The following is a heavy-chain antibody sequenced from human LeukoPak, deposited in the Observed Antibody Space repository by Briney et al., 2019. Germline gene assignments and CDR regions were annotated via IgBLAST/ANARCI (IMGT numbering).Heavy chain of an antibody. D-gene: IGHD2-2*01. V-gene: IGHV3-21*01. J-gene: IGHJ4*02. CDR2: ISSSSYI. CDR3: AKQQTAAPNPLDY. Sequence: GGSLRLSCAASGFTFSSYSMNWVRQAPGKGLEWVSSISSSSYIYYADSVKGRFTISRDNAKNSLYLQMNSLRAEDTAVYYCAKQQTAAPNPLDYWGQGTLVTVSS. CDR1: GFTFSSYS.